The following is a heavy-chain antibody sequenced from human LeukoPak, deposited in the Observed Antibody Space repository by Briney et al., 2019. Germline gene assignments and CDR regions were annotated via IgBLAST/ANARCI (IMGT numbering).Heavy chain of an antibody. V-gene: IGHV3-48*03. CDR1: GFSFGSYD. J-gene: IGHJ6*02. CDR2: ITSGGTI. Sequence: GGSLRLSCVASGFSFGSYDMNWVRQAPGKGLEWISYITSGGTIDYVDSVKGRFTISRDNAKNSLYLQMSSLRAEDTAVYYCARGRMVPSAGTTAYFGLDVWGQGTTVTVSS. D-gene: IGHD1-1*01. CDR3: ARGRMVPSAGTTAYFGLDV.